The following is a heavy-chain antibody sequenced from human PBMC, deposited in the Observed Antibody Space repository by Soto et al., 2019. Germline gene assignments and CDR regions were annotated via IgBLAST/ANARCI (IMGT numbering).Heavy chain of an antibody. CDR3: ARHHSIHPDTAMAPFDY. J-gene: IGHJ4*02. CDR1: GYSFTSYW. V-gene: IGHV5-51*01. CDR2: IYPGDSDT. D-gene: IGHD5-18*01. Sequence: PGESLKISCKGSGYSFTSYWIGWVRQMPGKGLEWMGIIYPGDSDTRYSPSFQGQVTISADKSISTAYLQWSSLKASDTAMYYCARHHSIHPDTAMAPFDYWGQGTLVTVSS.